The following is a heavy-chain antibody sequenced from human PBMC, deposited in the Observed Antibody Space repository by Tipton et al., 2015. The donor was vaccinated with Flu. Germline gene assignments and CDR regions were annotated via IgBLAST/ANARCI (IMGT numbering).Heavy chain of an antibody. J-gene: IGHJ4*02. CDR1: GFTFSSYW. V-gene: IGHV3-74*01. CDR3: AREGGDYTFDY. CDR2: INSDGSST. Sequence: GSLRLSCAASGFTFSSYWMHWVRQAPGKGLVWVSRINSDGSSTSYADSVKGRFTISRDNAKNSLYLQMNSLRAEDTAVYYCAREGGDYTFDYWGQGTLVTVSS. D-gene: IGHD4-17*01.